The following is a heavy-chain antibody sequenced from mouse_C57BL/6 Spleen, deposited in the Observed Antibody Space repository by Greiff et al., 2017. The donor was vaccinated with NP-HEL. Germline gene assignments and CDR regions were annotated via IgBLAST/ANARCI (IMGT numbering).Heavy chain of an antibody. V-gene: IGHV1-26*01. D-gene: IGHD2-5*01. CDR1: GYTFTDYY. Sequence: VQLQQSGPELVKPGASVKISCKASGYTFTDYYMNWVKQSHGKSLEWIGDINPNNGGTSYNQKFKGKATLTVDKSSSTAYMELRSLTSEDSAVYYCARVARPLTYYSNYVEFAYWGQGTLVTVSA. CDR2: INPNNGGT. CDR3: ARVARPLTYYSNYVEFAY. J-gene: IGHJ3*01.